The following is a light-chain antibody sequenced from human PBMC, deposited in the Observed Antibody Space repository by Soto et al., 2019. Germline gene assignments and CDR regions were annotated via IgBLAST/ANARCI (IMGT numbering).Light chain of an antibody. CDR3: QQYNSWPPIT. V-gene: IGKV1-5*01. J-gene: IGKJ5*01. CDR2: DAS. Sequence: DIQMTQSPSTLSATAGDRVTITCRASQSISSWLAWYQQKPGKAPKLLIYDASSLESGVPQRFSGSGSGTEFTLTISSLQSEDFAVYYCQQYNSWPPITFGQGTRLEIK. CDR1: QSISSW.